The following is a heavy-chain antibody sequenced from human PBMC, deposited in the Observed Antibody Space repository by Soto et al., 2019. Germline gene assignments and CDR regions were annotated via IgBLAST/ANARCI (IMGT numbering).Heavy chain of an antibody. CDR2: IIPIFGTA. CDR3: ARALLSIAAARMPSGGMDA. V-gene: IGHV1-69*13. D-gene: IGHD6-13*01. CDR1: GGTFSSYA. J-gene: IGHJ6*02. Sequence: SVKVSCKASGGTFSSYAISWVRQAPGQGLEWMGGIIPIFGTANYAQKFQGRVTITADESTSTAYMELSSLRSEDTAVYYCARALLSIAAARMPSGGMDAWGQGTTVTVSS.